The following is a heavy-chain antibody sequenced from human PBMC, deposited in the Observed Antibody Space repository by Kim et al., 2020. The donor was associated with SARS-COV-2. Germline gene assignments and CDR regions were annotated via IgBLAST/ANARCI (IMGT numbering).Heavy chain of an antibody. Sequence: SETLSLTCTVSGGSISSGGYYWSWIRQHPGKGLEWIGYIYYSGSTYYNPSLKSRVTISVDTSKNQFSLKLSSVTAADTAVYYCARENVEMATIDYWGQGTLVTVSS. CDR3: ARENVEMATIDY. CDR1: GGSISSGGYY. V-gene: IGHV4-31*03. J-gene: IGHJ4*02. CDR2: IYYSGST. D-gene: IGHD5-12*01.